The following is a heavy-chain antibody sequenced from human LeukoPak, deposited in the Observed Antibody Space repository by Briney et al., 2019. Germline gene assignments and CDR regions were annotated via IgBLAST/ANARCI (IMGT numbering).Heavy chain of an antibody. CDR3: ARLQQTIVGATNFDY. CDR1: GYTFTSYG. J-gene: IGHJ4*02. Sequence: ASVKVSCKASGYTFTSYGISWVRQAPGQGLEWMGWISAYNGNKNYAQKLQGRVTMTTDTSTSTAYMELRSLRSDDTAVYYCARLQQTIVGATNFDYWGQGTLVTVSS. V-gene: IGHV1-18*01. D-gene: IGHD1-26*01. CDR2: ISAYNGNK.